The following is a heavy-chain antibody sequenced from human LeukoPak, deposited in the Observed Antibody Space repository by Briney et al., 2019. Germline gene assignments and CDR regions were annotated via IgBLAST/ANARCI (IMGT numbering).Heavy chain of an antibody. J-gene: IGHJ4*02. CDR1: GGSFSTYY. CDR3: STRGD. V-gene: IGHV4-34*01. CDR2: INHSGST. Sequence: SETLSPTCAVYGGSFSTYYWSWVRQPPGKGLEWIGEINHSGSTNYNPSLKSRVTISANTSKGQFSLKLTSVTAADTAVYYCSTRGDWGQGTLVTVSS.